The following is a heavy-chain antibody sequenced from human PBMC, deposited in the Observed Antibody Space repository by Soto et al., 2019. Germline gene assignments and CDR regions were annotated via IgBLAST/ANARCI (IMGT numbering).Heavy chain of an antibody. CDR3: ARFAKEENPRLQSWYAFDI. D-gene: IGHD6-13*01. V-gene: IGHV4-31*03. CDR1: GGSISSGYF. J-gene: IGHJ4*02. CDR2: IYYSGGT. Sequence: QLQESGPGLVKPSQTLSLTCTVSGGSISSGYFWSWIRQHPGKGLEWIGNIYYSGGTYYSPSLESRVAISVDTSKSQFTLRVNSVTAADTAIYYCARFAKEENPRLQSWYAFDIWGQGTLVTVSS.